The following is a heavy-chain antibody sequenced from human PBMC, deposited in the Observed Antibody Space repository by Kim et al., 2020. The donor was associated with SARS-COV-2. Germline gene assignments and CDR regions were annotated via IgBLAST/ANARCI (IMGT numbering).Heavy chain of an antibody. V-gene: IGHV3-13*01. CDR3: ARGRTYYDILTGYLHRYGMEV. D-gene: IGHD3-9*01. Sequence: GGSLRLSCAASGFTFSSYDMHWVRQATGKGLEWVSAIGTAGDTYYPGSVKGRFTISRENAKNSLYLQMNSLRAGDTAVYYCARGRTYYDILTGYLHRYGMEVWAQGPTVTVSS. CDR1: GFTFSSYD. J-gene: IGHJ6*02. CDR2: IGTAGDT.